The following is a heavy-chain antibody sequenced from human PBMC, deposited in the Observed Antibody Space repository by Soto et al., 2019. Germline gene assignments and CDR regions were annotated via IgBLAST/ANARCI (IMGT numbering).Heavy chain of an antibody. Sequence: ASVKVSCKASGGTFSSYGISWVRQAPGQGLEWMGWISAYNGNTNYAQKFQGRVTMSTDTSTSTAYMELRRLTSDDTAVYYCARDDNCSGGSCYFHWGQGTQVTVSS. CDR1: GGTFSSYG. D-gene: IGHD2-15*01. J-gene: IGHJ4*02. CDR3: ARDDNCSGGSCYFH. CDR2: ISAYNGNT. V-gene: IGHV1-18*01.